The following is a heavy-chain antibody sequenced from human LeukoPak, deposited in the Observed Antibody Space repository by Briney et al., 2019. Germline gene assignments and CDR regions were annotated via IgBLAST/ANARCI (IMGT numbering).Heavy chain of an antibody. Sequence: PSETLSLTCAVYGGSFSGYYWSRIRQPPGKGLEWIGEINHSGSTNYNPSLKSRVTISVDTSKNQFSLKLSSVTAADTAVYYCARGWSGYCTNGVCYVFDYWGQGTLVTVSS. D-gene: IGHD2-8*01. J-gene: IGHJ4*02. CDR2: INHSGST. CDR3: ARGWSGYCTNGVCYVFDY. V-gene: IGHV4-34*01. CDR1: GGSFSGYY.